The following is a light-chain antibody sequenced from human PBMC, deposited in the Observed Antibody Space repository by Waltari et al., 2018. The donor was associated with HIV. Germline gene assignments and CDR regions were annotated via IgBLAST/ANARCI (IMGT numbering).Light chain of an antibody. V-gene: IGLV2-8*01. CDR3: SSYAGPNHLL. Sequence: QSALTQPPSASGSPGQPVTFSCTGTSSDVGAYNFVSWYQQHPGKAPKLIIYGVNRRPSGVPDRFSGSKSGNTASLTVSGLQADDEADYYCSSYAGPNHLLFGGGTKLTVL. CDR2: GVN. CDR1: SSDVGAYNF. J-gene: IGLJ2*01.